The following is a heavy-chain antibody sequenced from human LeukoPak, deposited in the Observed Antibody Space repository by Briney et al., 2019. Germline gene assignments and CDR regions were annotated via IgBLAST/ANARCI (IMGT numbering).Heavy chain of an antibody. CDR1: GGTFSIYA. CDR3: ARDRAHSSGYYYPDY. CDR2: IIPIFGTA. V-gene: IGHV1-69*13. J-gene: IGHJ4*02. Sequence: SVKVSCKASGGTFSIYAISWVRQAPGQGLEWMEGIIPIFGTANYAQKFQGRVTITADESTSTAYMELSSLRSEDTAVYYCARDRAHSSGYYYPDYWGQGTLVTVSS. D-gene: IGHD3-22*01.